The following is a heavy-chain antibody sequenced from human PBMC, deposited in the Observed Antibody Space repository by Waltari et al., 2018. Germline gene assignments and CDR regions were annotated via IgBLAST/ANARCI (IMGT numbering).Heavy chain of an antibody. D-gene: IGHD6-13*01. J-gene: IGHJ6*02. V-gene: IGHV3-30-3*01. CDR1: GFTFSSYA. CDR3: ARDSSSCRMDV. Sequence: QVQLVESGGGVVQPGRSLRLSCAASGFTFSSYAMHWVRQGPGKGLEWVAVISYDGSNKYYADSVKGRFTISRDNSKNTLYLQMNSLRAEDTAVYYCARDSSSCRMDVWGQGTTVTVSS. CDR2: ISYDGSNK.